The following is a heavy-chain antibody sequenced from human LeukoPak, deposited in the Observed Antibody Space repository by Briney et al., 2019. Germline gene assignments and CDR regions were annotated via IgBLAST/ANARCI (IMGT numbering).Heavy chain of an antibody. J-gene: IGHJ4*02. CDR3: AKSHSAAQRGYFDY. V-gene: IGHV3-23*01. CDR1: KFTFSTYA. Sequence: TGGSLRLSCAASKFTFSTYAMSWVRQAPGKGLEWLSTISDSGGSTYYADSVKGRFTISRDNSKNTLYLQMNSLRAEDTAVYYCAKSHSAAQRGYFDYWGQGTLVTVSS. D-gene: IGHD6-13*01. CDR2: ISDSGGST.